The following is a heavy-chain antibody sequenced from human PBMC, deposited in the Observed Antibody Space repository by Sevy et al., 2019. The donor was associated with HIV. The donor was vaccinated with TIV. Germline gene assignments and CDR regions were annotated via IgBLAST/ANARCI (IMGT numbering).Heavy chain of an antibody. V-gene: IGHV1-2*02. CDR2: INHNSGGT. J-gene: IGHJ6*02. D-gene: IGHD4-17*01. CDR1: GYTFTGYY. CDR3: ARGPPTVTMFAYYYYGMDV. Sequence: ASVKVSCKASGYTFTGYYMHWVRQAPGQGLEWMGWINHNSGGTNYAQKFQGRVTMTRDTSISTAYMELSRLRSDDTAAYYCARGPPTVTMFAYYYYGMDVWGQGTTVTVSS.